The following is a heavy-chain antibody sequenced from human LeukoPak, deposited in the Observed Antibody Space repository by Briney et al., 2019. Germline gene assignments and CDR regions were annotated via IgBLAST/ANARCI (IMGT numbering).Heavy chain of an antibody. CDR1: GFTFSTYP. V-gene: IGHV3-23*01. CDR3: AKGFYGSGLSLSAFDI. Sequence: GGSLRLSCAASGFTFSTYPMRWVRPAPGKGLEWVSSIGGSGDVTQDAHSVKGRFTISRDNSRKTLHLQMNTLGVDDTAIYYCAKGFYGSGLSLSAFDIWGRGTMVTVSS. CDR2: IGGSGDVT. D-gene: IGHD3-10*01. J-gene: IGHJ3*02.